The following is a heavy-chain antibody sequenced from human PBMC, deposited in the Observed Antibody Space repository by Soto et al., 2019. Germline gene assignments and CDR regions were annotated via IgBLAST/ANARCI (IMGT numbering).Heavy chain of an antibody. CDR1: GFTFSSYG. CDR2: IWYDGSNK. J-gene: IGHJ4*02. Sequence: PGGSLRLSCAASGFTFSSYGMHWVRQAPGKGLEWVAVIWYDGSNKYYADSVKGRFTISRDNSKNTLYLQMNSLRAEDTAVYYCARAFSAYCGGDCYSQLDYWGQGTLVTVSS. CDR3: ARAFSAYCGGDCYSQLDY. D-gene: IGHD2-21*02. V-gene: IGHV3-33*01.